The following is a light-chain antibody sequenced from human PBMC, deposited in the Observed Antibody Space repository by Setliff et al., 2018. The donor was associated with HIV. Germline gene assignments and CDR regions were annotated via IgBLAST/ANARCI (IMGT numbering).Light chain of an antibody. Sequence: QSVLTQPPSVSGSPGQSVTISCTGTSSDVGGYNSVSWYQQSPGTAPKLMISAVTTRPSGVPDRFSGSKSGNTASLTISRLRAEDEADYYCSSYTSANTWVFGTGTKVTVL. V-gene: IGLV2-18*02. J-gene: IGLJ1*01. CDR2: AVT. CDR3: SSYTSANTWV. CDR1: SSDVGGYNS.